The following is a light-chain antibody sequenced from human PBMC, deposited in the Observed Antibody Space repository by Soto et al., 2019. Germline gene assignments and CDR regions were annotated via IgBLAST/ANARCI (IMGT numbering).Light chain of an antibody. Sequence: IVLTQSPLSLPVTPAEPASISCRSSQSLLHSNGNIYLDWYLQKPGQSPQLLIYLGSIRASGVPDKFSGSGSGTDFTLKITRVEAEDVGVYYGMQAIQAPRTCGLGTKVEIK. CDR3: MQAIQAPRT. CDR1: QSLLHSNGNIY. V-gene: IGKV2-28*01. J-gene: IGKJ1*01. CDR2: LGS.